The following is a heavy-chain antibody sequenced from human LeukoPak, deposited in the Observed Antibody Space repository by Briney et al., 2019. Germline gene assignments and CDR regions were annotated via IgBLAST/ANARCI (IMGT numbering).Heavy chain of an antibody. D-gene: IGHD4-17*01. Sequence: GGSLRLSCAASGFIFSNYAIHWVRQAPGKGLEGVAAVSYDGNLQHYADAVKGRFTVSRDNSKNTVFLQINSLRTDDSAVYWCVKVYPTVTTSSVLGSWGQGTLVTVSS. V-gene: IGHV3-30*18. CDR2: VSYDGNLQ. CDR3: VKVYPTVTTSSVLGS. J-gene: IGHJ4*02. CDR1: GFIFSNYA.